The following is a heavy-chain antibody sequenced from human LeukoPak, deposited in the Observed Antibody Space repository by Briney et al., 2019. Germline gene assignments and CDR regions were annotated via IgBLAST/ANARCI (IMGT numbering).Heavy chain of an antibody. CDR2: IDPSDSET. Sequence: GGSLQISGQASGSSFTSYWIGWARQLPGKGLEWMGIIDPSDSETRYTPSFQGQVTISVDKSLTTAYLQWNSLKASDTAMYYCARQTAMGRSGDYWGQGTLVTVSS. J-gene: IGHJ4*02. D-gene: IGHD5-18*01. CDR3: ARQTAMGRSGDY. V-gene: IGHV5-51*01. CDR1: GSSFTSYW.